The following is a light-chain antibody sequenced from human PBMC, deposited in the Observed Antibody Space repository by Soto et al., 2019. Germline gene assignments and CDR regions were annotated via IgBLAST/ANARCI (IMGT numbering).Light chain of an antibody. V-gene: IGKV1-5*03. Sequence: DIQMTQSPSSLSASVGDRVTMTFRASESISAWLAWYQQKPGKAPKLLIYGASSLESGVPPRFSGDGSETDFTLTISSLQRDDFGTYYCQQYSRLWSFGQGTKVDIK. CDR3: QQYSRLWS. J-gene: IGKJ1*01. CDR1: ESISAW. CDR2: GAS.